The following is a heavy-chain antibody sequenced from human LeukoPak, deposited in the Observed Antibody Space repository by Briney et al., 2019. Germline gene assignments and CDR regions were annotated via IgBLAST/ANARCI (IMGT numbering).Heavy chain of an antibody. D-gene: IGHD3-10*01. CDR3: ARGRDYGSGSYSNYYYYYMDV. CDR2: IYTSGST. V-gene: IGHV4-4*07. Sequence: SETLSLTCTVPGGSTSSYYRSWIRQPAGKGLEWIGRIYTSGSTNYNPSLKSRVTMSVDTSKNQFSLKLSSVTDADTTVYYCARGRDYGSGSYSNYYYYYMDVWGKGTTVTISS. J-gene: IGHJ6*03. CDR1: GGSTSSYY.